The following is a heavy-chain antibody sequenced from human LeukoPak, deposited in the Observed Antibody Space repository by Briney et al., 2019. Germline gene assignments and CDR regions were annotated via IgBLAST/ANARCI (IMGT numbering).Heavy chain of an antibody. D-gene: IGHD5-24*01. CDR2: IIPSGHTT. CDR1: GFTFSSYG. Sequence: GGSLRLSCAASGFTFSSYGMNWVRQAPGKGLEWVSGIIPSGHTTYYADSVRGRFTISRDNSRNTLYLQMNSLRAEDTAVYYCAKDDRWLQFCCWGQGTLVTVSS. CDR3: AKDDRWLQFCC. J-gene: IGHJ4*02. V-gene: IGHV3-23*01.